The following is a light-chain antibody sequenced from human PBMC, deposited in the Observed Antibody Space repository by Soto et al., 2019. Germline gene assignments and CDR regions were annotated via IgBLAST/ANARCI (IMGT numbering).Light chain of an antibody. CDR1: QSLLHSNGYNY. V-gene: IGKV2-28*01. CDR2: LGS. CDR3: MQALQTPRT. Sequence: DPVMTQSPLSLPVTPGEPASISCRSSQSLLHSNGYNYLDWYLQKPGQSPQLLIYLGSNRASGVPDRFSGSGSGTDFTLKISRVEAEAVGVYYCMQALQTPRTFGQGTKVEIK. J-gene: IGKJ1*01.